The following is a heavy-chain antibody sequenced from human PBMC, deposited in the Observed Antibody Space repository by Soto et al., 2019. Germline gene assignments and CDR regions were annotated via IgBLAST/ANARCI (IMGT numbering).Heavy chain of an antibody. CDR1: GGSISSGNYY. CDR2: ISYSGST. Sequence: SETLSLTCTVSGGSISSGNYYWSRIRQPPGKGLEWIGFISYSGSTYYSTSLKSRVTISVDTSKSQFSLNLSFVTAAVTAVYYCATMGTPATGLYFFDYWGQGSLVTVSS. CDR3: ATMGTPATGLYFFDY. V-gene: IGHV4-30-4*01. J-gene: IGHJ4*02. D-gene: IGHD2-15*01.